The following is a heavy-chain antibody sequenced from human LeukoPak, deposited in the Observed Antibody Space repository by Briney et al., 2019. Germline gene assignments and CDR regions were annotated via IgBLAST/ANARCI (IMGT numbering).Heavy chain of an antibody. Sequence: GGSLRLSCAASGFTFRRYDMSWVRQAPGKGLEWVSAISGNGDSTYYVDSVKGRFTISRDNSKNTLYLQMNSLRAEDTAVYYCALYCSASRGYSMGGVFDMCEEGTVVTVSA. D-gene: IGHD2-15*01. CDR2: ISGNGDST. J-gene: IGHJ3*02. V-gene: IGHV3-23*01. CDR3: ALYCSASRGYSMGGVFDM. CDR1: GFTFRRYD.